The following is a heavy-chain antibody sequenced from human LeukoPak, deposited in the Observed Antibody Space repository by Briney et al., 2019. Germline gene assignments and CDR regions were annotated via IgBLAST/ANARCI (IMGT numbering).Heavy chain of an antibody. D-gene: IGHD5-18*01. CDR3: ARAAVDTAMVTPPLNWFDP. CDR2: INPNSDGT. CDR1: GYSFTAHY. V-gene: IGHV1-2*02. J-gene: IGHJ5*02. Sequence: GASVKVSCKTSGYSFTAHYIHWVRQAPGQGLEWMGWINPNSDGTSYAQKFQGRVTMTRDTSINTVYMELNRLTSDDTAVYYCARAAVDTAMVTPPLNWFDPWGQGTLVTVSS.